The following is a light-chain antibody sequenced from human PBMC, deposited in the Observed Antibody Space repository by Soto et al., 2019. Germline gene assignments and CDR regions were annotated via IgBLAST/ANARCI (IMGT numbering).Light chain of an antibody. J-gene: IGKJ5*01. V-gene: IGKV3-20*01. Sequence: EIVLTQSPGTLSLSPGERATLSCRASQSVSRKFLAWYQEKPGQARRXVIYGASSRETGIPDRFSSSGSGTECTRTISRLEPEDFEVYYCQQYGSSSITFGQGTRLEIK. CDR1: QSVSRKF. CDR3: QQYGSSSIT. CDR2: GAS.